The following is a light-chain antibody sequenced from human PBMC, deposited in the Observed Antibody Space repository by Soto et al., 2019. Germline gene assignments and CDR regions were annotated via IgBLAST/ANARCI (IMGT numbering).Light chain of an antibody. Sequence: EIVMTQSPATLSVSPGEGAALSCRASQSISVNVAWYQHRPGQTPRLLIYDASTRPTGVPARFSGSGSGTEFTLTITNLQPEDFAVYYCQQYYKWPPSAFGQGTKVEIK. CDR2: DAS. V-gene: IGKV3-15*01. J-gene: IGKJ1*01. CDR1: QSISVN. CDR3: QQYYKWPPSA.